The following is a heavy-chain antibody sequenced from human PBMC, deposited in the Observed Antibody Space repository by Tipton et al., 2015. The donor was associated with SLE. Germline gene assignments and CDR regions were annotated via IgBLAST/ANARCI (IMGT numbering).Heavy chain of an antibody. CDR1: GFMFGTYA. CDR3: ARGVRTGAGDYFDY. J-gene: IGHJ4*02. V-gene: IGHV3-30*04. D-gene: IGHD7-27*01. Sequence: SLRLSCAASGFMFGTYAIHWVRQAPGKGLEWVAVISNDGGTTFYADSVRGRFTISRDNSKNTVYLQMNSLRAEDTAVFYCARGVRTGAGDYFDYWGQGTLVAVSS. CDR2: ISNDGGTT.